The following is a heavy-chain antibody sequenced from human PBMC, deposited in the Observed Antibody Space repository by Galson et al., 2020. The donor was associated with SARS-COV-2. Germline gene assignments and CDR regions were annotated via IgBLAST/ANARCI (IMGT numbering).Heavy chain of an antibody. J-gene: IGHJ4*02. CDR1: SGSIANDNYY. CDR3: ARLGTYHDILTGYYRESTVDF. CDR2: ISYSGTT. V-gene: IGHV4-39*07. Sequence: SETLSLTCTVSSGSIANDNYYWGWIRQPPGKGLVWIGSISYSGTTHYNPSLKSRVTILLDTSTSQFSLRLTSVTAADTAVYYCARLGTYHDILTGYYRESTVDFWGQGTLVTVSS. D-gene: IGHD3-9*01.